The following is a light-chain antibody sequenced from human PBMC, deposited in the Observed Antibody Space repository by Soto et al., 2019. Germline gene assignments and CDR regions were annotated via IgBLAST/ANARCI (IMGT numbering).Light chain of an antibody. CDR2: DTS. J-gene: IGKJ4*01. CDR3: QQYGTSPPLT. Sequence: EIVLTQSPATLSLSPGERATLSCRASQSVSSYLAWYQQKRGQAPRLLIYDTSSRATGIPDRFSGTGSATDFTLTISRLEPEDFAVYYCQQYGTSPPLTFGGGTKVEIK. V-gene: IGKV3-20*01. CDR1: QSVSSY.